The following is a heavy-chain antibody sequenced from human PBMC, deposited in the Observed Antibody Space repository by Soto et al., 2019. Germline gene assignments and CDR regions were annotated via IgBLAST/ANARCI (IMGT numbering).Heavy chain of an antibody. Sequence: VESLKISCNGSGNSLTSYWIGWVRQMPWKGLEWMGIINPGDSDTRYSPSFQGQVTISVDKSISTAYLQWRTLKASDTAMYYCARALSGYYDSNGYLRVWGMDVWGQGTTVTVSS. CDR3: ARALSGYYDSNGYLRVWGMDV. CDR1: GNSLTSYW. V-gene: IGHV5-51*01. CDR2: INPGDSDT. J-gene: IGHJ6*02. D-gene: IGHD3-22*01.